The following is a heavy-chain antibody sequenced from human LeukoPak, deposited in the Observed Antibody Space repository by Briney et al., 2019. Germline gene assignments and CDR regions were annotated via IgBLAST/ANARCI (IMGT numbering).Heavy chain of an antibody. Sequence: PSETLSLTCAVYGGSFSGYYWSWIRQPPGKGLEWIGEINHSGSTNYNPSLKSRVTISVDTSKNQFSLKLSSVTAADTAVYYCARAMGYSYPYYFDYWGQGTLVTVSS. J-gene: IGHJ4*02. CDR2: INHSGST. CDR1: GGSFSGYY. V-gene: IGHV4-34*01. D-gene: IGHD5-18*01. CDR3: ARAMGYSYPYYFDY.